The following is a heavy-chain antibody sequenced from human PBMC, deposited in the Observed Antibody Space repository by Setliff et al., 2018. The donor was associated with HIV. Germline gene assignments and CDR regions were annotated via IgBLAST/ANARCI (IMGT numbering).Heavy chain of an antibody. J-gene: IGHJ4*02. V-gene: IGHV4-4*02. CDR2: IYQSGTT. Sequence: PSETLSLTCTVSGGSISSNKWWSWVRQPPGKGLEWIGEIYQSGTTNYNPSLESRVTISVDTSKNQFSLNLNSVTAADTAVYYCARAISAAGIAPFDFWGQGTLVTVSS. D-gene: IGHD6-13*01. CDR3: ARAISAAGIAPFDF. CDR1: GGSISSNKW.